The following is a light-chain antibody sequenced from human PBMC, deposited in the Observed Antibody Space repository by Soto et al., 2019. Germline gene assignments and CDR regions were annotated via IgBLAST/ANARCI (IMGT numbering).Light chain of an antibody. CDR1: SSDVGSYNR. J-gene: IGLJ1*01. Sequence: QSVLTQPPSVSGSTGQSVAISCTGTSSDVGSYNRVAWYQQSPGTAPKLMIYEVSNRPSGVPDRFSGSKSGNTASLTISGLQAEDEADHYCSSFTSSSTYVFGTGPKVTV. V-gene: IGLV2-18*02. CDR2: EVS. CDR3: SSFTSSSTYV.